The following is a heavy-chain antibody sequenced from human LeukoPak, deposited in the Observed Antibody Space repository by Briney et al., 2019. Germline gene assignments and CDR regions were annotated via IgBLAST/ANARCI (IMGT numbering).Heavy chain of an antibody. CDR1: GFTFSSYS. J-gene: IGHJ3*02. Sequence: GGSLRLSCAASGFTFSSYSMDWVRQAPGKGLEWVSYISSRSSTIYYADSVKGRFTISRDNAKNSLSLQMNSLRAEDTAVYYCAREGHCSTTSCALDAIEIWGQGTLVAVSS. V-gene: IGHV3-48*01. D-gene: IGHD2-2*01. CDR2: ISSRSSTI. CDR3: AREGHCSTTSCALDAIEI.